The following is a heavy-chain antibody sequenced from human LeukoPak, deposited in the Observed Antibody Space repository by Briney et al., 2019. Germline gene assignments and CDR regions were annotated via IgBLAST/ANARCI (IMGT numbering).Heavy chain of an antibody. J-gene: IGHJ6*03. CDR1: GGSFSGYY. D-gene: IGHD7-27*01. Sequence: SETLSLTCAVYGGSFSGYYWSWIRQPPGKGLEWIGEINHSGSTNYNPSLKSRVTISVDTSKNQFSLKLSSVTAADTAVYYCARVKPEELGKDYYYYYYMDVWGKGTTVTVPS. CDR2: INHSGST. V-gene: IGHV4-34*01. CDR3: ARVKPEELGKDYYYYYYMDV.